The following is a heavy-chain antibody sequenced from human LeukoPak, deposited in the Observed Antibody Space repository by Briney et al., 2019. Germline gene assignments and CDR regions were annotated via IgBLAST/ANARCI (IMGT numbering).Heavy chain of an antibody. D-gene: IGHD3-9*01. J-gene: IGHJ4*02. CDR1: GYIFTGYY. CDR3: ARDPQYYDILTGYYNGLFDY. V-gene: IGHV1-2*02. CDR2: INPKSGGT. Sequence: ASVKVSCKASGYIFTGYYMHWVRQAPGQGLEWMGWINPKSGGTNYAQKFQGRVTMTRDTSISTAYMELSRLRSDDTAVYYCARDPQYYDILTGYYNGLFDYWGQGTLVTVSS.